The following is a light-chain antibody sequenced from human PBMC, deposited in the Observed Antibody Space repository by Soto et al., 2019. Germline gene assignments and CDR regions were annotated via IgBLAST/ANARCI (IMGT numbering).Light chain of an antibody. Sequence: EIVLTQSPATLSLPPGERATLSCRANQRIGDYLAWYQQRPGQAPRLLIYDGTNRAAGTPARFTGSGSGSDYTLTISSLQPEDFALYYCQQRYVWPISFGQGTRLEIK. CDR2: DGT. J-gene: IGKJ5*01. CDR3: QQRYVWPIS. V-gene: IGKV3-11*01. CDR1: QRIGDY.